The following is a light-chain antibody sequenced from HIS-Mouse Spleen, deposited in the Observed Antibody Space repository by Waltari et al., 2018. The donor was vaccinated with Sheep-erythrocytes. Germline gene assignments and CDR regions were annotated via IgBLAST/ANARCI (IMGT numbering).Light chain of an antibody. J-gene: IGKJ2*01. CDR1: QGISSY. Sequence: AIRMTQSPSSLSASTGDRVTITCRASQGISSYLAWYQQKPGKAPKLLIYAASTLQSGVPSRFSGSGSGTDFTLTISCLQSEDFATYYCQQRSNWYTFGQGTKLEIK. V-gene: IGKV1-8*01. CDR2: AAS. CDR3: QQRSNWYT.